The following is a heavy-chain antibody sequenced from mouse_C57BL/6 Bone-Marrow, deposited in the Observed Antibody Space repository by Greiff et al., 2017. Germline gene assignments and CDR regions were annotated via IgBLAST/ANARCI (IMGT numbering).Heavy chain of an antibody. CDR3: AEGNWAWFAY. CDR1: GYTFTSYW. V-gene: IGHV1-59*01. D-gene: IGHD4-1*01. J-gene: IGHJ3*01. CDR2: IDPSDSYT. Sequence: QVQLQQPGAELVRPGTSVKLSCKASGYTFTSYWMHWVKQRPGQGLEWIGVIDPSDSYTNYNQKFKGKATLTVDTSSSTAYMQLSSLTSEDSAVYYCAEGNWAWFAYWGQGTLVTVSA.